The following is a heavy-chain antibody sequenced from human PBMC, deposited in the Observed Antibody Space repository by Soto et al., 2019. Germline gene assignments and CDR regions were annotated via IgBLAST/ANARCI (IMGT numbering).Heavy chain of an antibody. V-gene: IGHV3-23*01. Sequence: HPGGSLRLSCAASGFTFSSYAMKWVRQAPGKGLEWVSLIGESGTPTYYADSVKGRVTISRDNSGNTLFLEMYSLRAEDTAVYYCARYIPGVRYYGMDVWGQGTTVTVSS. D-gene: IGHD2-2*01. J-gene: IGHJ6*02. CDR1: GFTFSSYA. CDR3: ARYIPGVRYYGMDV. CDR2: IGESGTPT.